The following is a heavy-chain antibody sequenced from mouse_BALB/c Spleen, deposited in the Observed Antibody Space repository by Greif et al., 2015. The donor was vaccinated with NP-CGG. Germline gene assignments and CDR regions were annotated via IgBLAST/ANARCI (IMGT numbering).Heavy chain of an antibody. D-gene: IGHD2-2*01. CDR3: ARGGYDGIDYYAMDY. CDR2: IRNKANGYTT. CDR1: RFTFTDYY. Sequence: EVKVVESGGGLVQPGGSLKLSCATSRFTFTDYYMSWVRQPPGKALEWLGFIRNKANGYTTEYSASVKGRFTISRDNSQSILYLQMNTLRAEDSATYYCARGGYDGIDYYAMDYWGQGTSVTVSS. V-gene: IGHV7-3*02. J-gene: IGHJ4*01.